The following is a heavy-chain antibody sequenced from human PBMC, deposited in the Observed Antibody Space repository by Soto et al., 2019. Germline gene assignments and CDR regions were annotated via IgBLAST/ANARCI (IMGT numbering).Heavy chain of an antibody. CDR3: ARGTRKYYYGSGSPNPNFDY. CDR2: ISDSATST. J-gene: IGHJ4*02. D-gene: IGHD3-10*01. CDR1: GFTFSSYV. V-gene: IGHV3-23*01. Sequence: GGSLRLSCAASGFTFSSYVMSWVRQSPGKGLEWVSTISDSATSTYYTDSVKGRFTISRENAKNSLYLQMNSLRAGDTAVYYCARGTRKYYYGSGSPNPNFDYWGQGTLVTVSS.